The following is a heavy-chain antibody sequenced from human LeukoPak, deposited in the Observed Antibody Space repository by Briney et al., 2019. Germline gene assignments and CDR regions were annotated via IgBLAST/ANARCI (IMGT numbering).Heavy chain of an antibody. CDR1: GFTFSSYS. J-gene: IGHJ6*03. Sequence: PGGSLRLSCAASGFTFSSYSMNWVRQAPGKGLEWVSSISSSSSYIYYADSVKGRLTISRDNAKNSLYLQMNSLRAEDTAVYYCARDRVIPPRDGYPQGYYMDVWGKGTTVTVSS. CDR3: ARDRVIPPRDGYPQGYYMDV. V-gene: IGHV3-21*01. D-gene: IGHD5-24*01. CDR2: ISSSSSYI.